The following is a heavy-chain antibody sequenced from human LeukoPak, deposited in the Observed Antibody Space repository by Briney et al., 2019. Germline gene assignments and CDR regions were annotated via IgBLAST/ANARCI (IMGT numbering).Heavy chain of an antibody. CDR3: AKDVLSGSYSVHFDY. J-gene: IGHJ4*02. CDR1: GFTFSSYG. V-gene: IGHV3-33*06. Sequence: PGGSLRLSCAASGFTFSSYGMHWVRQAPGKGLEWVAVIWYDGSNKYYADSVKGRLTIPRDNSKNTLYLQMNSLRAEDTAVYYCAKDVLSGSYSVHFDYWGQGTLVTVSS. CDR2: IWYDGSNK. D-gene: IGHD1-26*01.